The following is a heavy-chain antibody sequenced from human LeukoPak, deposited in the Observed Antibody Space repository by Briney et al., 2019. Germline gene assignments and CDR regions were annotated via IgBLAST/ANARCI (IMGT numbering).Heavy chain of an antibody. CDR2: ISPYRGDT. Sequence: ASVKVSCKASGYTFNSYGISWVRQAPGQGLEWMGWISPYRGDTEYAQKIQGRVTMTTDTSTSTAYMELRSLRSDDTALYYCARQVLIVGGRYGMDVWGQGTTVTVSS. CDR1: GYTFNSYG. D-gene: IGHD3-22*01. V-gene: IGHV1-18*01. J-gene: IGHJ6*02. CDR3: ARQVLIVGGRYGMDV.